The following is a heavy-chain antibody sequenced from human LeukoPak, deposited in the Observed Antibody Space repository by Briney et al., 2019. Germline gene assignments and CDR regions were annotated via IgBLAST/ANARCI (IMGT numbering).Heavy chain of an antibody. CDR2: IIPIFGTA. V-gene: IGHV1-69*13. J-gene: IGHJ3*02. Sequence: ASVKVSCKASGGTFSSYAISWVRQAPGQGLEWMGGIIPIFGTANYAQKFQGRVTITADESTSTAYMELSSLRSEDTAVYYCASARAPAEAAAGYHDAFDIWGQGTMVTVSS. CDR1: GGTFSSYA. CDR3: ASARAPAEAAAGYHDAFDI. D-gene: IGHD6-13*01.